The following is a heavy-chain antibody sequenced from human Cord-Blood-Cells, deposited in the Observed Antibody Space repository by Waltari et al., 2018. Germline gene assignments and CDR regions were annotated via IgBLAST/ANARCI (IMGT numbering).Heavy chain of an antibody. CDR3: ATLNPIAARPRFDY. CDR1: GGTFSSYA. V-gene: IGHV1-69*01. CDR2: IIPIFGTA. J-gene: IGHJ4*02. Sequence: QVQLVQSGAEVKKPGSSVKVCCKASGGTFSSYAISWVRQAPGQGLEWMGGIIPIFGTANYAQKFQGRVTITADESTSTAYMELSSLRSEDTAVYYCATLNPIAARPRFDYWGQGTLVTVSS. D-gene: IGHD6-6*01.